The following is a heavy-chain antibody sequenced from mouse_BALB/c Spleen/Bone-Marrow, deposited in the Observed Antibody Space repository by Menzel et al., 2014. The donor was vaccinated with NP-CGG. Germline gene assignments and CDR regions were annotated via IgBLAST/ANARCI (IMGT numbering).Heavy chain of an antibody. Sequence: EVKLVESGGGLVQPGGSRKLSCAASGFTFSSFGMHWVRQAPEKGLEWVAYISSVSSTTYYADTVKGRFTISRDNPTTTLFLLLTRLSAEYAAMYYSARRCSNRWYFDFWGAGTPVTVSS. CDR1: GFTFSSFG. V-gene: IGHV5-17*02. CDR3: ARRCSNRWYFDF. J-gene: IGHJ1*01. D-gene: IGHD2-5*01. CDR2: ISSVSSTT.